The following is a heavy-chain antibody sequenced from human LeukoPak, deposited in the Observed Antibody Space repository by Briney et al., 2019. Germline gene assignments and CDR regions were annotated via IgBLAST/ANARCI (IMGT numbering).Heavy chain of an antibody. CDR2: IYSTGST. Sequence: SETLSLTCTVSGGSISSYYWSWIRQPAGKGLEWIGRIYSTGSTNYNPSLKSRVTMSVDTSKNQFSLRLRSVTAADTAVYYCARQIASAGTAGFDFWGQGAMVTVSS. V-gene: IGHV4-4*07. CDR1: GGSISSYY. D-gene: IGHD6-13*01. CDR3: ARQIASAGTAGFDF. J-gene: IGHJ4*02.